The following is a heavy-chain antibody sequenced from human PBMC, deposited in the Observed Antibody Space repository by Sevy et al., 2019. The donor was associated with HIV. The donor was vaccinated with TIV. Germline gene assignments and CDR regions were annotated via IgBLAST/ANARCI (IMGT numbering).Heavy chain of an antibody. D-gene: IGHD3-22*01. Sequence: SENLSLTCTVSGGSISSYYWSWIRQPPGKGLEWIGYIYYSGSTNYNPSLKSRVTISVDTSKNQFSLKLSSVTAADTAVYYCATEYYYDSRGRAFDIWGQGTMVTVSS. CDR3: ATEYYYDSRGRAFDI. J-gene: IGHJ3*02. V-gene: IGHV4-59*01. CDR1: GGSISSYY. CDR2: IYYSGST.